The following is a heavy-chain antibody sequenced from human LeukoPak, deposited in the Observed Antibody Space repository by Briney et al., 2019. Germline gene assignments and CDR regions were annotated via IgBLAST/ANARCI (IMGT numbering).Heavy chain of an antibody. V-gene: IGHV4-39*01. Sequence: SETLSLTCTVSGGSISSSSYYWGWIRQPPGKGLEWIGSIYYSGSTYYNPSLKSRVTISVDTSTNQFSLKLSSVTAADTAVYYCARHGRALHYYDSSGYRSSFDYWGQGTLVTVAS. CDR3: ARHGRALHYYDSSGYRSSFDY. CDR1: GGSISSSSYY. J-gene: IGHJ4*02. D-gene: IGHD3-22*01. CDR2: IYYSGST.